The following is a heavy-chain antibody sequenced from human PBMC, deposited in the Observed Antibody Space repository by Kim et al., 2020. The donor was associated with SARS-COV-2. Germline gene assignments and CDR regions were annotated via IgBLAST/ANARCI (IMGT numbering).Heavy chain of an antibody. D-gene: IGHD6-19*01. V-gene: IGHV4-59*01. CDR3: ARDSGYSSGWYEVSWIDP. CDR1: GGSISSYY. J-gene: IGHJ5*02. CDR2: IYYSGRT. Sequence: SETLSLTCTVSGGSISSYYWSWIRQPPGKGLEWIGYIYYSGRTNYNPSLKSRVTISVDTSKNQFSLKLSSVTAADTAVYYCARDSGYSSGWYEVSWIDPWGQGTLVTISS.